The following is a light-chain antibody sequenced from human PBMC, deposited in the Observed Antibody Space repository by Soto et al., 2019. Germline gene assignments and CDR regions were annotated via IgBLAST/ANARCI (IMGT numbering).Light chain of an antibody. J-gene: IGKJ5*01. CDR3: QQYDILPIT. Sequence: QMTQSPCAVFASVGDRVTITCQATEDVNTYANWYQQKPGKAPNLLIYDASNLEIGVPSRFSGSGSGTHFTFTISILQTEDIGTYYCQQYDILPITFGRGTRLEIK. CDR1: EDVNTY. V-gene: IGKV1-33*01. CDR2: DAS.